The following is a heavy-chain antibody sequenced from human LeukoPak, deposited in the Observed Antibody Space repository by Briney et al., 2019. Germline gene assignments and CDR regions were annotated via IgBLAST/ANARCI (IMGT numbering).Heavy chain of an antibody. CDR3: ARTGPYDFWSGYYSNYYYYGMDV. Sequence: SVKVSCKASGYTFTSYGISWVRQAPGQGLEWMGRIIPILGIANYAQKFQGRVTITADKSTSTAYMELSSLRSEDTAVYYCARTGPYDFWSGYYSNYYYYGMDVWGQGTTVTVSS. CDR1: GYTFTSYG. CDR2: IIPILGIA. J-gene: IGHJ6*02. V-gene: IGHV1-69*04. D-gene: IGHD3-3*01.